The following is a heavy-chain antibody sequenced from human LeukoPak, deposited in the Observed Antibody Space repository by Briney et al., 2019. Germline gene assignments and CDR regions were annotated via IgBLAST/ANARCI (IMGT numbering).Heavy chain of an antibody. CDR3: ARGEGGIQENSFDI. D-gene: IGHD2/OR15-2a*01. J-gene: IGHJ3*02. V-gene: IGHV3-7*03. Sequence: GGSLRLSCAASGFTMRNHWMSWVRQAPGKGLEWVADIKQDGSEIHYVDSVKGRFTISRDNAKNSLYLQMNSLRVEDTAVYSCARGEGGIQENSFDIWGQGTLVTVSS. CDR2: IKQDGSEI. CDR1: GFTMRNHW.